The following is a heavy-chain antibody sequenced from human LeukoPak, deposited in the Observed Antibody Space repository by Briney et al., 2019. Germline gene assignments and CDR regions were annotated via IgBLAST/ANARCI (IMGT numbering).Heavy chain of an antibody. CDR1: GFTFSSYS. Sequence: GGSLRLSCAASGFTFSSYSMNWVRQAPGKGLEWVSYISSSSSTIYYADSVKGRFTISRDNAKNPLYLQMNSLRAEDTAAYYCARGITIFGVARPDYYYGMDVWGQGTTVTVSS. CDR3: ARGITIFGVARPDYYYGMDV. CDR2: ISSSSSTI. J-gene: IGHJ6*02. V-gene: IGHV3-48*01. D-gene: IGHD3-3*01.